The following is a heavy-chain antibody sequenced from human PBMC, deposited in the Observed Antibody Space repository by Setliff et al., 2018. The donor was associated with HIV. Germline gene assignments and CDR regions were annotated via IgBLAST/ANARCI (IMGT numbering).Heavy chain of an antibody. V-gene: IGHV4-61*02. CDR1: GDSISSGSNY. CDR2: IYTSGP. J-gene: IGHJ4*02. D-gene: IGHD2-2*01. Sequence: SETLSLTCTVSGDSISSGSNYWSWIRQPAGKGLEWIGRIYTSGPRYNPSLENRVTISVDTSKSQFFLMLSSVTAADTAVYYCARASSDIPGVDSNYFDDWGQGMLVTVSS. CDR3: ARASSDIPGVDSNYFDD.